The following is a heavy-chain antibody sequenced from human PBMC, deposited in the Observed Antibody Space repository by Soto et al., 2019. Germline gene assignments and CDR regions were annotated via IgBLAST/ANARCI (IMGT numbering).Heavy chain of an antibody. J-gene: IGHJ2*01. V-gene: IGHV4-30-2*01. CDR3: ARVPGL. CDR1: GGSISSGGYS. CDR2: IYHSGST. Sequence: QLQLQESGSGLVKPSQTLSRTCAVSGGSISSGGYSWRWIRQPPGKGLEWIGYIYHSGSTYYNPSLKSRVTISVDRSKNQFSLKLSSVTAADTAVYYCARVPGLWGRGTLVTVSS.